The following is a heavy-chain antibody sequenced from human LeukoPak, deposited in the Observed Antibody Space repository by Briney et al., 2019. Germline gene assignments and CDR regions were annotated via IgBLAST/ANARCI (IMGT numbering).Heavy chain of an antibody. CDR2: INPIFGTA. CDR3: ARDVDGGIYYYYMDV. J-gene: IGHJ6*03. D-gene: IGHD5-24*01. V-gene: IGHV1-69*13. CDR1: GYTFTSYD. Sequence: GASVKVSCKASGYTFTSYDINWVRQAPGQGLEWMGGINPIFGTANYAQKFQGRVTITADESTSTAYMELSSPRSEDTAVYYCARDVDGGIYYYYMDVWGKGTTVTVSS.